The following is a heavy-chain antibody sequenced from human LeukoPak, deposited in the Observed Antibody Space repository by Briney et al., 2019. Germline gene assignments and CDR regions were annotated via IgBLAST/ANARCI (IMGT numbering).Heavy chain of an antibody. CDR1: GGTFSSYA. Sequence: ASVKVSCKASGGTFSSYAISWVRQAPGQGLEWMGGIIPIFGTANYAQKFQGRVMITADESTSTAYMELSSLRSEDAAVYYCARVAGDFWFDPWGQGTLVTVSS. J-gene: IGHJ5*02. CDR2: IIPIFGTA. D-gene: IGHD3-16*01. CDR3: ARVAGDFWFDP. V-gene: IGHV1-69*13.